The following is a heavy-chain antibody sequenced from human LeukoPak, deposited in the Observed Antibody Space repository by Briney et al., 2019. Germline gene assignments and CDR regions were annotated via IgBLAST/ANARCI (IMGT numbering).Heavy chain of an antibody. CDR2: ISSSSSYI. CDR1: GFTFSSYS. V-gene: IGHV3-21*01. D-gene: IGHD2-15*01. CDR3: ARDPGACRGGSCYPAGDAFDI. J-gene: IGHJ3*02. Sequence: GGSLRLSCAASGFTFSSYSMNWVRQAPGKGLEWVSSISSSSSYIYYADSVKGRFTISRDNAKNSLYLQMNSLRAEDTAVYYCARDPGACRGGSCYPAGDAFDIWGQGTRVTVSS.